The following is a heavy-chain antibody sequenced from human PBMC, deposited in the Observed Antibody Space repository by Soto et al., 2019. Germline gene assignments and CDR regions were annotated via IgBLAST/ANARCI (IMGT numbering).Heavy chain of an antibody. CDR1: GGTFSSYA. D-gene: IGHD2-2*01. V-gene: IGHV1-69*13. CDR3: ARGHTGYCSSTSCFLWFDP. J-gene: IGHJ5*02. Sequence: SVKVSCKASGGTFSSYAISWVRQAPGQGXEWMGGIIPIFGTANYAQKFQGRVTITADESTSTAYMELSSLRSEDTAVYYCARGHTGYCSSTSCFLWFDPWGQGTLVTVSS. CDR2: IIPIFGTA.